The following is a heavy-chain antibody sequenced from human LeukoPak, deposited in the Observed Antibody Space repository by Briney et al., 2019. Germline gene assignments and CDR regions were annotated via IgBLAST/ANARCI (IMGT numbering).Heavy chain of an antibody. CDR1: VYTFSDYY. Sequence: ASVTVSYKPSVYTFSDYYIHWVRQAPGQRLEWMGWINPNSGGTNYAQKFQGRVTMTRDTAISTAYMDLSRLRSDDADLYDCVRDCNSGCCYAAWGQGTLVTVSS. J-gene: IGHJ5*02. CDR2: INPNSGGT. CDR3: VRDCNSGCCYAA. V-gene: IGHV1-2*02. D-gene: IGHD2-15*01.